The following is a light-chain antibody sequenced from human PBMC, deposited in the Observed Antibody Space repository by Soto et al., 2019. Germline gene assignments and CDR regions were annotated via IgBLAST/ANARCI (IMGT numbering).Light chain of an antibody. CDR2: WAS. CDR3: QQYFRPWT. V-gene: IGKV4-1*01. J-gene: IGKJ1*01. CDR1: QSVLYSSNNKNY. Sequence: DIVMTQSPDSLAASLGERATINCKSSQSVLYSSNNKNYLAWYQQKPGQPPKLLIYWASTRESGVPARFSGSGSGTDFTLTISSLQAEDVAVYYCQQYFRPWTFGQGTKVEIK.